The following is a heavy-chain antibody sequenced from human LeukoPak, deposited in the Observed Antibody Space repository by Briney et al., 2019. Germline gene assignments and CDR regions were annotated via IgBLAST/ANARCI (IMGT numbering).Heavy chain of an antibody. Sequence: ASVKVSCKASGYTFTSYGISWVRQAPGQGLEWMGWISAYNGNTNYAQKLQGRVTMTTDTSTSTAYMELRSLRSDDTAVYYCARGPTRGGLWFRELFDDYWGQGTLVTVSS. CDR1: GYTFTSYG. CDR3: ARGPTRGGLWFRELFDDY. J-gene: IGHJ4*02. CDR2: ISAYNGNT. V-gene: IGHV1-18*01. D-gene: IGHD3-10*01.